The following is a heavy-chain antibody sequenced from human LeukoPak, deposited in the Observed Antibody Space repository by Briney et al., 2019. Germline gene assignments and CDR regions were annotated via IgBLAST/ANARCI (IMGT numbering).Heavy chain of an antibody. Sequence: SQTLSLTCAISEDSVSSNSAAWNWIRQSPSRGLERLGRTLYRSKWYNDYAVSVKSRITIHPDTSKNQFSLQLNFVTPEDTAVYYCAREVASTYAFDYWGQGTLVTVSS. D-gene: IGHD6-19*01. CDR3: AREVASTYAFDY. CDR2: TLYRSKWYN. J-gene: IGHJ4*02. CDR1: EDSVSSNSAA. V-gene: IGHV6-1*01.